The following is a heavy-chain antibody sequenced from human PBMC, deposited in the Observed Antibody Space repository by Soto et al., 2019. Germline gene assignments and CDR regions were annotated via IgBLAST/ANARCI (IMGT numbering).Heavy chain of an antibody. CDR1: GFTFSSYG. CDR2: IWYDGSNK. V-gene: IGHV3-33*01. CDR3: ARDMIDYGSGSTYFDY. Sequence: QVQLVESGGGVVQPGRSLRLSCAASGFTFSSYGMHWVRQAPGKGLEWVAVIWYDGSNKYYADSVKGRFTISRDNSKNXLYLQMNSLRAEDTAVYYCARDMIDYGSGSTYFDYWGQGTLVTVSS. J-gene: IGHJ4*02. D-gene: IGHD3-10*01.